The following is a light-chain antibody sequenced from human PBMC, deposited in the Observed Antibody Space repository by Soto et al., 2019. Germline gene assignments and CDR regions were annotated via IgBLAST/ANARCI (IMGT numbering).Light chain of an antibody. CDR3: QRYISAPFT. CDR1: QGISNY. Sequence: DIQMTQSPSSPSASVGDRVTITCRATQGISNYLAWYQQKPGKVPKLLIYAASTLQSGVPSRFSGSGSGTDFTLTISSLQPEDVATYYCQRYISAPFTFGPGTNVHIK. V-gene: IGKV1-27*01. CDR2: AAS. J-gene: IGKJ3*01.